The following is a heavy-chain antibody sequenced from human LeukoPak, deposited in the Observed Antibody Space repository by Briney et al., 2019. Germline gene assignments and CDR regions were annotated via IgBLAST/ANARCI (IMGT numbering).Heavy chain of an antibody. CDR2: IYSGGST. J-gene: IGHJ4*02. CDR1: GFTVSSYS. V-gene: IGHV3-66*01. Sequence: PGGSLRLSCAASGFTVSSYSMSWVRQAPGKGLEWVSIIYSGGSTYYADSVKGRFTISRDNSKNTLYLQMNSLRAEDTAVYYCARDRGTGWPFDYWGQGTLVTVSS. CDR3: ARDRGTGWPFDY. D-gene: IGHD6-19*01.